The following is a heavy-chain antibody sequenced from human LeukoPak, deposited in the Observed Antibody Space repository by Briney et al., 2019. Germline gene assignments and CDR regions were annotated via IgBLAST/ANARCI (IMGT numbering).Heavy chain of an antibody. CDR3: ARKYYDSLDWLDP. CDR2: IIPIFGTA. Sequence: SVKVSCKXSGGTFSSYAISWVRQAPGQGLEWMGRIIPIFGTANYAQKFQGRVTITADESTSTAYMELSSLRSEDTAVYYCARKYYDSLDWLDPWGQGTLVTVSS. V-gene: IGHV1-69*13. J-gene: IGHJ5*02. CDR1: GGTFSSYA. D-gene: IGHD3-3*01.